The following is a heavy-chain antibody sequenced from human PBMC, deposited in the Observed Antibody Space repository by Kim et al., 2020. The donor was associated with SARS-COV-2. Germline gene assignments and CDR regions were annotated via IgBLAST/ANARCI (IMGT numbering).Heavy chain of an antibody. Sequence: SETLSLTCAVYGGSFSGYYWSWIRQPPGKGLEWIGEINHSGSTNYNPSLKSRVTISVDTSKNQFSLKLSSVTAADTAVYYCARGRDRGVIITYYYYGMDVWGQGTTVTVSS. V-gene: IGHV4-34*01. J-gene: IGHJ6*02. CDR3: ARGRDRGVIITYYYYGMDV. D-gene: IGHD3-10*01. CDR2: INHSGST. CDR1: GGSFSGYY.